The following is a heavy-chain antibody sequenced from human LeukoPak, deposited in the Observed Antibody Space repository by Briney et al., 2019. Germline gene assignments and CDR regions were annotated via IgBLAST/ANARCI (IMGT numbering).Heavy chain of an antibody. D-gene: IGHD6-13*01. Sequence: PSETLSLACTVSGGSISSNSYYWGWIRQSPGKGLEWIGSIYYSGSTYYNPSLKSRVTISVDTSKNQFSLKLSSVTAADTAVYYCARARRRWPIAAADYYFDYWGQGTLVTVSS. CDR3: ARARRRWPIAAADYYFDY. CDR1: GGSISSNSYY. J-gene: IGHJ4*02. V-gene: IGHV4-39*07. CDR2: IYYSGST.